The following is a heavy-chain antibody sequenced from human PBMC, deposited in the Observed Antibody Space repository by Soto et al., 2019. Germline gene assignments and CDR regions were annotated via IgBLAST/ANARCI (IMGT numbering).Heavy chain of an antibody. V-gene: IGHV1-3*01. CDR2: INPGNGNT. J-gene: IGHJ4*02. CDR3: ARGGYFDSSNYLAY. Sequence: AASVKVSCKASGYTFTSYGMNWVRQAPGRGLEWMGWINPGNGNTKYSQKFQGRVIIGRDTSASTAYMELSSLRSEDTAVYYCARGGYFDSSNYLAYWGLGALVTVSS. D-gene: IGHD3-22*01. CDR1: GYTFTSYG.